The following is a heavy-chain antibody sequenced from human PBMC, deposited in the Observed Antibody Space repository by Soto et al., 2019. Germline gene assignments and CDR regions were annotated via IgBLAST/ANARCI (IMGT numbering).Heavy chain of an antibody. CDR1: GYTFTSYA. V-gene: IGHV1-3*05. Sequence: QVQLVQSGAEEKKPGASVKVSCKASGYTFTSYAMHWVRQAPGQRLEWMGWINAGNGNTKYSQKFQGRVTITRDTSASTAYMELSSLRSEDTXXXXXXXXXXXXXPLDYWGQGTLVTVSS. CDR2: INAGNGNT. CDR3: XXXXXXXXPLDY. J-gene: IGHJ4*02.